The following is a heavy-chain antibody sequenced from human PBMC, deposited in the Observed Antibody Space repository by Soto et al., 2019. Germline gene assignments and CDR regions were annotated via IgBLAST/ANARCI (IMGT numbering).Heavy chain of an antibody. CDR3: AKEAGDH. CDR2: IIPIFSIK. CDR1: GGTFNTYA. Sequence: QMQLVQSGAEVKERGSSVKISCKTSGGTFNTYALTWVRQAPGQGLEWIGGIIPIFSIKNVAQRFQGRVTINADESLTTAYMEMTSLRSDDTAVYYCAKEAGDHWGQGTLVTVSS. J-gene: IGHJ4*02. D-gene: IGHD3-10*01. V-gene: IGHV1-69*01.